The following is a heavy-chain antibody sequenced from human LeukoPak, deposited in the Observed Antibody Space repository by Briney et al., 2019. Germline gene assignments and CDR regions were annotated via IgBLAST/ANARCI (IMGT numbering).Heavy chain of an antibody. CDR3: ARLPLVWGSDTAMVDNAFDI. Sequence: GESLKISCKGFGYSFTSYWIGWVRQMPGKGLEWMGIIYPGDSDTRYSPSFQGQVTISADKSISTAYLQWSSLKASGTAMYYCARLPLVWGSDTAMVDNAFDIWGQGTMVTVSS. D-gene: IGHD5-18*01. CDR1: GYSFTSYW. CDR2: IYPGDSDT. V-gene: IGHV5-51*01. J-gene: IGHJ3*02.